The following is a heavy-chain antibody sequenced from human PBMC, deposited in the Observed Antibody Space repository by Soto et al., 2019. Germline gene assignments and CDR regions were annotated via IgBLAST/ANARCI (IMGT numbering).Heavy chain of an antibody. CDR2: TYYRSKWYD. Sequence: SQTLSLTCAIFGDSVSSKSVAWNWIRQSPSRGLEWLGRTYYRSKWYDDYAVSVKSRITINPDTSKNQFSLQLNSVTPEDTAVYYCARVRDSSGWYSYYYYGMDAWGQGTTVTVSS. CDR1: GDSVSSKSVA. V-gene: IGHV6-1*01. CDR3: ARVRDSSGWYSYYYYGMDA. J-gene: IGHJ6*02. D-gene: IGHD6-19*01.